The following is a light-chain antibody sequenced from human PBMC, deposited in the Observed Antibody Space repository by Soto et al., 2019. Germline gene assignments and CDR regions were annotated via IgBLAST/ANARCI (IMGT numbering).Light chain of an antibody. V-gene: IGKV2-28*01. CDR3: MQALQVPVT. CDR1: QSLLHSDGYNY. CDR2: SGS. Sequence: EIVLTQFSLSLPVTPGEPASISCRSSQSLLHSDGYNYVDWYVQKPGQSPQLLIYSGSHRASGVPERFSGSGSGTDFTLRISRVEADDVGIYYCMQALQVPVTFGGGTRVAVK. J-gene: IGKJ4*01.